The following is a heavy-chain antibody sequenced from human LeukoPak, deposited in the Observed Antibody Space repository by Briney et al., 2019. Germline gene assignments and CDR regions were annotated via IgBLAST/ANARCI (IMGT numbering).Heavy chain of an antibody. CDR3: AKDIWTTAMVTGYFDY. V-gene: IGHV3-30*18. J-gene: IGHJ4*02. Sequence: GGSLTLCCAASGFTFSSYGMHWVRQAPGKGLEWVAVISYDGSNKYYADSVKGRFTISRDNSKNTLYLQMNSLRAEDTAVYYCAKDIWTTAMVTGYFDYWGQGALVTVSS. CDR1: GFTFSSYG. CDR2: ISYDGSNK. D-gene: IGHD5-18*01.